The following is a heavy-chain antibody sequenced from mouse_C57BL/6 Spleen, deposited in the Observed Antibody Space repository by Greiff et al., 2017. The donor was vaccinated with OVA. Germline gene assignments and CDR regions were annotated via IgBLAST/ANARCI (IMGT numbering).Heavy chain of an antibody. CDR3: ARNPFDY. Sequence: QVQLQQSGPGLVQPSQSLSITCTVSGFSLTSYGVHWVRQSPGKGLEWLGVIWSGGSTDSNAAFISRLSISKDNSKSQVFLKMNSLQADDTAIYYCARNPFDYWGQGTTLTVSS. V-gene: IGHV2-2*01. J-gene: IGHJ2*01. CDR2: IWSGGST. CDR1: GFSLTSYG.